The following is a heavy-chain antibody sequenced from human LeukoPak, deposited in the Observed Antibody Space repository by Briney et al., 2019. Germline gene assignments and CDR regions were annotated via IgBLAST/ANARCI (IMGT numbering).Heavy chain of an antibody. J-gene: IGHJ6*03. CDR2: IYTSGST. V-gene: IGHV4-61*02. CDR1: GGSISSGGYY. Sequence: PSQTLSLTCTVSGGSISSGGYYWSWIRQPAGKGLEWIGRIYTSGSTNYNPSLKSRVTMSVDTSKNQFSLKLSSVTAADTAVYYCARHKDYYYSYMDVWGKGTTVTISS. CDR3: ARHKDYYYSYMDV.